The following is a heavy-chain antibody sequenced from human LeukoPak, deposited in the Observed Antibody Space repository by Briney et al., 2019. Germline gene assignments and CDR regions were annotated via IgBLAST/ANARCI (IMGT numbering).Heavy chain of an antibody. D-gene: IGHD5-18*01. Sequence: GGSLRLSCAASGFTFSSYSMNWVRQAPGKGLEWVSSISSSSSYIYYADSVKGRFTISRDNAKNSLYLQMNSLRAEDTAVYYCARVGYSYGHHFDYWGQGTLVIVSS. CDR3: ARVGYSYGHHFDY. CDR1: GFTFSSYS. J-gene: IGHJ4*02. V-gene: IGHV3-21*01. CDR2: ISSSSSYI.